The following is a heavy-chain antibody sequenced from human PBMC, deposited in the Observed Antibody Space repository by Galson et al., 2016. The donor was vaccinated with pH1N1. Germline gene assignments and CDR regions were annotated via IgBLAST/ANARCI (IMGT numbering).Heavy chain of an antibody. CDR1: GFTFSSYA. Sequence: SLRLSCAASGFTFSSYAMYWVRQAPGKGLEWASAISGSGGTTHDADSVKGRFTISRDNSKNTLYLQMHSMRAENTATYYCAKVTDVCTVTRCFPYGMHAGGQGTTVTVSS. J-gene: IGHJ6*02. D-gene: IGHD2-2*01. CDR3: AKVTDVCTVTRCFPYGMHA. V-gene: IGHV3-23*01. CDR2: ISGSGGTT.